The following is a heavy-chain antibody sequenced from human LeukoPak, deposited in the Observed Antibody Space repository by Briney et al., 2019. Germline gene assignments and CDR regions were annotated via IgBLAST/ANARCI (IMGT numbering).Heavy chain of an antibody. J-gene: IGHJ4*02. CDR2: INHSGST. D-gene: IGHD2-2*01. CDR1: GGSFSGYY. CDR3: ARDMRGGNADFDY. Sequence: SETLSLTCAVYGGSFSGYYWSWIRQPPGKGLEWIGEINHSGSTNYNPSLKSRVTISVDTSKNQFSLKLSSVTAADTAVYYCARDMRGGNADFDYWGQGTLVTVSS. V-gene: IGHV4-34*01.